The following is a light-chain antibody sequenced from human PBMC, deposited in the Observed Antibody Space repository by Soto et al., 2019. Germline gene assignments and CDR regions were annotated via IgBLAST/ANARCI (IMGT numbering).Light chain of an antibody. CDR1: QSISSR. CDR2: KAS. J-gene: IGKJ4*01. Sequence: DIQMTQSPSTLSASVGDRVTISCRASQSISSRLAWYQQKAGKAPKLLIYKASGLQSGVPSRFSGSGSWTEFTLIISSLQPDDFATYYCQQYARNPLTFGGGTKVDIK. V-gene: IGKV1-5*03. CDR3: QQYARNPLT.